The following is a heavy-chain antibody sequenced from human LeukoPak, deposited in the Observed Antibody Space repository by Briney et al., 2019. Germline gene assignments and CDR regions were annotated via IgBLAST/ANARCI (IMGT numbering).Heavy chain of an antibody. CDR3: ARGDMTMVRF. CDR2: IRPDGSAK. Sequence: GGSLRLSCAASGFTFSSYWMTWVRQAPGKGLEWVANIRPDGSAKYYVDSVKGRFTISRDNAKNSLYLQMNSLRAEDTALYYCARGDMTMVRFWGQGTLVTVSS. D-gene: IGHD4/OR15-4a*01. J-gene: IGHJ4*02. V-gene: IGHV3-7*05. CDR1: GFTFSSYW.